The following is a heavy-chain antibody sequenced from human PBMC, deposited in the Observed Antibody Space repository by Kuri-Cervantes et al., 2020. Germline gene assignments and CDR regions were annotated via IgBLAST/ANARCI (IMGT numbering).Heavy chain of an antibody. CDR3: ARPPTGDYGGGMDV. CDR2: IWYDGSNK. D-gene: IGHD4-23*01. V-gene: IGHV3-33*01. Sequence: GGPLRLSCAASGFTFSSYGVHWVRQAPGKGLEWVAVIWYDGSNKYYADSVKGRFTISRDNSKNTLYLQMNSPRAEDTAVYYCARPPTGDYGGGMDVWGQGTTVTVSS. CDR1: GFTFSSYG. J-gene: IGHJ6*02.